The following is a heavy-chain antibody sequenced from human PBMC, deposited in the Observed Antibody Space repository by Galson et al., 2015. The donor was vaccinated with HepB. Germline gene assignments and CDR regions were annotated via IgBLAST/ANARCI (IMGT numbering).Heavy chain of an antibody. D-gene: IGHD6-13*01. CDR2: ISAYNGNT. V-gene: IGHV1-18*01. Sequence: SVKVSCKASGYTFTSYGISWVRQAPGQGLEWMGWISAYNGNTNYAQKLQGRVTMTTDTSTSTAYMEQRSLRSDDTAVYYCAREGSSSGYGEHPLYDHWGQGTLVTVSS. CDR3: AREGSSSGYGEHPLYDH. CDR1: GYTFTSYG. J-gene: IGHJ4*02.